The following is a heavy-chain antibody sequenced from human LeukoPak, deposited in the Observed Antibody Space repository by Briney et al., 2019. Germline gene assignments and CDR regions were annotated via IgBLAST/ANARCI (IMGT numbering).Heavy chain of an antibody. V-gene: IGHV1-69*13. J-gene: IGHJ4*02. CDR2: IIPIFGTA. D-gene: IGHD4-23*01. Sequence: ASVKVSCKASGGTFSSYAISWVRQAPGQGLEWMGGIIPIFGTANYAQKFQGRVTITADESTSTAYMELSSLRAEDTAVYYCAKDPTAGWGYGGNRHYFDYWGQGTLVTVSS. CDR1: GGTFSSYA. CDR3: AKDPTAGWGYGGNRHYFDY.